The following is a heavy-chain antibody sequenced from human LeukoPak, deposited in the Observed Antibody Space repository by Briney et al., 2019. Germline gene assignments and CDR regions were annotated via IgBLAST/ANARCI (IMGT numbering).Heavy chain of an antibody. CDR3: VKDFGRNLGGPGY. CDR1: GFTFSNYA. V-gene: IGHV3-23*01. Sequence: GGSLRLSCAASGFTFSNYAIHWVRQAPGGGLEWVSGIGGDGGGGTYYAGSVKGRFAISRDNSRSTLYLQMNSLRAEDTAVYYCVKDFGRNLGGPGYWGRGTLVTVSS. D-gene: IGHD3-10*01. CDR2: IGGDGGGGT. J-gene: IGHJ4*02.